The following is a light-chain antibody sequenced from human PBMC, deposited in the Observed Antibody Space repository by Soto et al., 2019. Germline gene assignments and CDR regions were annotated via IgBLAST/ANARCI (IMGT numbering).Light chain of an antibody. Sequence: DIQMTQSPSTLSASVGDRVTITCRASQSISSWLAWYQQKPGKAPSLLIYKASTLQGGVPARFSGSGSGTEFTLTTSCLQPDDFATYYCQQYHDYSRTFGQGTKVEI. J-gene: IGKJ1*01. CDR1: QSISSW. CDR3: QQYHDYSRT. CDR2: KAS. V-gene: IGKV1-5*03.